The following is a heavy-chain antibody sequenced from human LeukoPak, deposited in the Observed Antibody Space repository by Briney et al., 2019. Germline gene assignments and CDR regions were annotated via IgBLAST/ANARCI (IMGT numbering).Heavy chain of an antibody. J-gene: IGHJ4*02. D-gene: IGHD3-16*01. CDR3: ARDLRPYDYVWGTDY. Sequence: GGSLRLSCAASGFTFSSYAMSWVRQAPGKGLEWVSTISGSGGSTYYADSVKGRFTISRDNAKNSLYLQMNSLRAEDTAIYYCARDLRPYDYVWGTDYWGQGTLVTVSS. CDR2: ISGSGGST. CDR1: GFTFSSYA. V-gene: IGHV3-23*01.